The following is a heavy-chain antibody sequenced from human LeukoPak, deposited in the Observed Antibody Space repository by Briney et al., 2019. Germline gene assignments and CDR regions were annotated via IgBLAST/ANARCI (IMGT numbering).Heavy chain of an antibody. CDR2: IYYSGST. J-gene: IGHJ6*02. Sequence: SETLSLTCSVSGYSIGSGHYWGWIRQPPGKGLEWIGYIYYSGSTNYNPSLKSRVTISVDTSKNQLSLKLSSVTAADTAVYYCARDHYGSGSYYRNATWYYYYGMDVWGQGTTVTVSS. D-gene: IGHD3-10*01. CDR1: GYSIGSGHY. V-gene: IGHV4-59*11. CDR3: ARDHYGSGSYYRNATWYYYYGMDV.